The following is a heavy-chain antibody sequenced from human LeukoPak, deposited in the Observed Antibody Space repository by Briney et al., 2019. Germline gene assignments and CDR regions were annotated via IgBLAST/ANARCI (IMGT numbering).Heavy chain of an antibody. Sequence: SETLSLTCTVSGGSLSSDYWSWIRQPPGKGLEWIGYIYNSGSTNYNPSLKSRVTISVDTSKNQFSLKLSSVTAADTAVYYCARTFGYCSAGSCQHFDYWGQGTLVSVSS. CDR2: IYNSGST. D-gene: IGHD2-15*01. CDR3: ARTFGYCSAGSCQHFDY. CDR1: GGSLSSDY. V-gene: IGHV4-59*01. J-gene: IGHJ4*02.